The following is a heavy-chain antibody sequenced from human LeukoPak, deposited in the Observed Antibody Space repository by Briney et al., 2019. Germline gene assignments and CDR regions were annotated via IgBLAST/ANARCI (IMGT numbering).Heavy chain of an antibody. CDR1: GGTFSSYA. D-gene: IGHD6-13*01. J-gene: IGHJ6*02. CDR2: IIPIFGTA. Sequence: GASVKVSCKASGGTFSSYAISWVRQAPGQGLEWMGGIIPIFGTANYTQKFQGRVTITADESTSTAYVELSSLRSEDTAVYYCARVCSSSCDYYYGMDVWGQGTTVTVSS. V-gene: IGHV1-69*13. CDR3: ARVCSSSCDYYYGMDV.